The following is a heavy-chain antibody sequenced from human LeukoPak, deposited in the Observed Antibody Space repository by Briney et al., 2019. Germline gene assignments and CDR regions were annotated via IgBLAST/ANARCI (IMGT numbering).Heavy chain of an antibody. Sequence: GGSLRLSCEASGFTFGSYAMTWVRQAPGKGLDWVSVIGASGADTYYADSVKGRFTISRDNSKNTLYLQMNSLRAEDTAVYYCAKPVRSRWYFDYWGQGTLVTVSS. D-gene: IGHD6-13*01. V-gene: IGHV3-23*01. CDR1: GFTFGSYA. CDR2: IGASGADT. CDR3: AKPVRSRWYFDY. J-gene: IGHJ4*02.